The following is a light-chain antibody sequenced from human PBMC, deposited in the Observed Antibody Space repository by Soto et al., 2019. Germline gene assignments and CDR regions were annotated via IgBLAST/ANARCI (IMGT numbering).Light chain of an antibody. CDR1: QSISNY. Sequence: DLQMTQSPSSLSASVGDRVTITCRASQSISNYLNWYQQKPGKAPKLLIYAASSLQRGVPSRFSGSGSGTDFTLTISSLQPEDFATYSCQQSYSTLWTFGQGTKVEIK. V-gene: IGKV1-39*01. CDR3: QQSYSTLWT. CDR2: AAS. J-gene: IGKJ1*01.